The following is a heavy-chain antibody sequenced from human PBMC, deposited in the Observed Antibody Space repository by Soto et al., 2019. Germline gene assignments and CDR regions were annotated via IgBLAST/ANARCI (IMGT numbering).Heavy chain of an antibody. CDR1: GFTFSSYA. J-gene: IGHJ6*02. Sequence: GGSLRVSCAASGFTFSSYAMSWVRQAPGKGLEWVSAISGSGGSTYYADSVKGRFTISRDNSKNTLYLQMNSLRAEDTAVYYCAKLIAVAGTSSSYYYGMDVWGQGTTVTVSS. V-gene: IGHV3-23*01. CDR2: ISGSGGST. CDR3: AKLIAVAGTSSSYYYGMDV. D-gene: IGHD6-19*01.